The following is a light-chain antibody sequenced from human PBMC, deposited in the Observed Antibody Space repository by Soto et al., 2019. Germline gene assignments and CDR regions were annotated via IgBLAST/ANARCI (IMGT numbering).Light chain of an antibody. V-gene: IGKV2-30*01. CDR2: MVS. CDR1: RSLLFSDGNTY. CDR3: LQATHWPVP. Sequence: DVVMTQSPLSLPVTLGQPASISCRSSRSLLFSDGNTYLNWFHQRPVQSPRRLIYMVSSRYSGFPDRVNGSASGTAFPLKISRVEAEDVGVYYWLQATHWPVPFGQRTKVQLK. J-gene: IGKJ1*01.